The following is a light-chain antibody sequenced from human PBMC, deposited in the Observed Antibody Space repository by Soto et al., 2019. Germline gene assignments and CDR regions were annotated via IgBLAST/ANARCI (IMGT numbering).Light chain of an antibody. J-gene: IGLJ2*01. CDR1: SSDVGGYKY. Sequence: QSALTQPRSVSGSPGQSVTISCTGTSSDVGGYKYVSWYQQHPGKAPKLMIYDVDKRPSGVPDRFSGSKSGNTASLTISGLQAEDEADYYCCSYAGSYTVFGGGTKLTFL. V-gene: IGLV2-11*01. CDR3: CSYAGSYTV. CDR2: DVD.